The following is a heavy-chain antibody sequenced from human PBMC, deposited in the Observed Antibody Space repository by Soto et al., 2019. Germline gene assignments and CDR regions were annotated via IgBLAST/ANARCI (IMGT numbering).Heavy chain of an antibody. V-gene: IGHV1-69*06. CDR1: GGTFSSYA. CDR3: ARAPNVLRFLSLFDY. J-gene: IGHJ4*02. Sequence: SVKVSCKASGGTFSSYAISGVRQAPGQGLEWMGGIIPIFGTANYAQKFQGRVTITADKSTSTAYMELSSLRSEDTAVYYCARAPNVLRFLSLFDYWGQGTLVTVSS. D-gene: IGHD3-3*01. CDR2: IIPIFGTA.